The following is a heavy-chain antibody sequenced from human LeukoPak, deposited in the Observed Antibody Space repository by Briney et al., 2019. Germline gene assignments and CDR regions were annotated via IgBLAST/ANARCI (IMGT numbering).Heavy chain of an antibody. CDR3: ARRSTYGSGTNYLFDY. D-gene: IGHD3-10*01. Sequence: GESLKISCKGSGYSFPIYWIGWVRQMPGKGLEWMGIIYPGDSDTRYSPSFQGQITISADKSISTAYLQWSSLKASDTAMYYCARRSTYGSGTNYLFDYWRQGTLVTVSS. CDR2: IYPGDSDT. J-gene: IGHJ4*02. V-gene: IGHV5-51*01. CDR1: GYSFPIYW.